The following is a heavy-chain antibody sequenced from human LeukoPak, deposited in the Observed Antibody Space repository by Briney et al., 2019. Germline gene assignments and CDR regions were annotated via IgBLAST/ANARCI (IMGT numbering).Heavy chain of an antibody. J-gene: IGHJ4*02. CDR1: GFTFSSYA. V-gene: IGHV3-23*01. Sequence: PGGSLRLSCAASGFTFSSYAMRWVRQAPGKGLQWVSTISISGDNTYYADSVTGRFTISRDNSKNTLYLQMKSLRAEDTGVYYCAKPGYYLGLVLQWGIFDYWGQGTLVTVSS. CDR2: ISISGDNT. D-gene: IGHD3-10*01. CDR3: AKPGYYLGLVLQWGIFDY.